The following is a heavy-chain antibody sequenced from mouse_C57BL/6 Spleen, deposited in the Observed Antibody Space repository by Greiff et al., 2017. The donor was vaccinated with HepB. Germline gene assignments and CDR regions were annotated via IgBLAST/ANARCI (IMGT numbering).Heavy chain of an antibody. D-gene: IGHD2-3*01. J-gene: IGHJ4*01. CDR3: ARDGYYEDYAMDY. V-gene: IGHV5-4*01. CDR1: GFTFRSYA. CDR2: ISDGGSYT. Sequence: DVMLVESGGGLVKPGGSLKLSCAASGFTFRSYAMSWVRQTPEKRLEWVATISDGGSYTYYPDNVKGRFTISRDNAKNNLYLQMSHLKSEDTAMYYCARDGYYEDYAMDYWGQGTSVTVSS.